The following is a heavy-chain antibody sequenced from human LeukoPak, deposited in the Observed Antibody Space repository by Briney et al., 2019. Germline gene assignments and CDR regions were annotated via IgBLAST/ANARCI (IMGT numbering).Heavy chain of an antibody. V-gene: IGHV3-30-3*02. D-gene: IGHD6-13*01. J-gene: IGHJ3*02. Sequence: PGRSLRLSCAASGFTFSSYAMHWVRQAPGKGLEWVAVISYDGSNKYYADSVKGRFTISRDNSKNSLYLQMNSLRAEDMALYYCAKSYSSSWYGAFDIWGQGTMVTVSS. CDR2: ISYDGSNK. CDR1: GFTFSSYA. CDR3: AKSYSSSWYGAFDI.